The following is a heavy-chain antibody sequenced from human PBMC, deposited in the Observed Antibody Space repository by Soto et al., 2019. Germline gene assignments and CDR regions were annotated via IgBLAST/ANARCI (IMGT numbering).Heavy chain of an antibody. CDR1: GYTFTGYY. Sequence: ASVKVSCKASGYTFTGYYMHWVRQAPGQGLEWMGWINPNSGGTNYAQKFQGWVTMTRDTSISTAYMELSRLRSDDTAVYYCARAGSGYSYGYLYSGQGTLVTVSS. J-gene: IGHJ4*02. CDR2: INPNSGGT. V-gene: IGHV1-2*04. CDR3: ARAGSGYSYGYLY. D-gene: IGHD5-18*01.